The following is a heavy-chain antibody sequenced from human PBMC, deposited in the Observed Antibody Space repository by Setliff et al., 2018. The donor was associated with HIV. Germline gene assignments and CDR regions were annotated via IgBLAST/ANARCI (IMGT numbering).Heavy chain of an antibody. CDR3: ARVALPGITPLRHFDY. J-gene: IGHJ4*02. CDR2: INPSGGGT. Sequence: ASVKVSCKASGYTFTSYYIHWVRQAPGQGLEWMGIINPSGGGTTYAQTFQDRVTMSRDTSTSTVYMELSSLRSEDTAVYYCARVALPGITPLRHFDYWGQGTLVTVSS. CDR1: GYTFTSYY. V-gene: IGHV1-46*01. D-gene: IGHD3-10*01.